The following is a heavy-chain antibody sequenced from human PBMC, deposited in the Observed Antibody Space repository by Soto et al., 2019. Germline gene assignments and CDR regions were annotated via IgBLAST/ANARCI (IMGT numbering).Heavy chain of an antibody. CDR2: VYHSGTT. J-gene: IGHJ3*02. D-gene: IGHD4-4*01. Sequence: SETLSLTCTVSGGSIRSYYWSWIRQPPGKGLEWIGYVYHSGTTNYNPSLKSRVTISVDTSKNQFSLKLTSVTAADTAVYYCARVPYGYSGNSPTVGIWGQGTMVTVSS. V-gene: IGHV4-59*01. CDR3: ARVPYGYSGNSPTVGI. CDR1: GGSIRSYY.